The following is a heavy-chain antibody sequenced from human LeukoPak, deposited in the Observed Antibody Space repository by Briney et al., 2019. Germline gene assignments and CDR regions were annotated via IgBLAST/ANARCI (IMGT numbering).Heavy chain of an antibody. CDR2: ISSSSSYI. V-gene: IGHV3-21*01. Sequence: GGSLRLSCAASGLTFSSYSMNWVRQAPGKGLEWVSSISSSSSYIYYADSVKGRFTISRDNAKNSLYLQMNSLRAEDTAVYYCARDQVEEQQWGDWFDPWGQGTLVTVSS. CDR1: GLTFSSYS. CDR3: ARDQVEEQQWGDWFDP. J-gene: IGHJ5*02. D-gene: IGHD6-13*01.